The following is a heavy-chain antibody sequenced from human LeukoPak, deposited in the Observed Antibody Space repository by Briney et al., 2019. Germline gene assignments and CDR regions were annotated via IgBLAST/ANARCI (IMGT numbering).Heavy chain of an antibody. CDR2: INHSGST. J-gene: IGHJ6*03. CDR3: ARSSGQGHYYYSMDV. CDR1: GGSFSGYY. D-gene: IGHD3-22*01. V-gene: IGHV4-34*01. Sequence: SETLSLTCAVYGGSFSGYYWSWIRQPPGKGLEWIGEINHSGSTNYNPSLKSRVTISVDTSKNQFSLKLSSVTAADTAVYYCARSSGQGHYYYSMDVWGKGTTVTVSS.